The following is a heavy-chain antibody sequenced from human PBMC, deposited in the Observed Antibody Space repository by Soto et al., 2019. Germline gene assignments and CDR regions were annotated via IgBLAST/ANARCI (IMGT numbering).Heavy chain of an antibody. V-gene: IGHV4-59*01. CDR3: ARARYGSGTKGFDP. J-gene: IGHJ5*02. D-gene: IGHD3-10*01. CDR1: GGSISSYY. CDR2: IYYSGST. Sequence: SETLSLTCTVSGGSISSYYWSWIRQPPGKGLEWIGYIYYSGSTNYNPSLKSRVTISVDTSKNQFSLKLSSVTAADTAVYYCARARYGSGTKGFDPWGQVTLVTVSS.